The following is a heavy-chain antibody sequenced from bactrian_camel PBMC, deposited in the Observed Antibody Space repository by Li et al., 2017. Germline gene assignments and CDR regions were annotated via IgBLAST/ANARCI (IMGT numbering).Heavy chain of an antibody. CDR2: ANSGGGST. Sequence: ESGGVLVQPGGSLRLSCAASGFTFSNYWMSWVRQAPGKGLEWVSFANSGGGSTYYADSVKGRFTISRDNAKNTLYLQMNNLKYEDTAVYYCAAGGWGYWGQGTQVTVS. V-gene: IGHV3S1*01. CDR3: AAGGWGY. D-gene: IGHD1*01. J-gene: IGHJ4*01. CDR1: GFTFSNYW.